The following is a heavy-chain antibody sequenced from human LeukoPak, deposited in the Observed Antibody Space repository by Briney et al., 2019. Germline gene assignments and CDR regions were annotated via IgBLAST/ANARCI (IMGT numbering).Heavy chain of an antibody. CDR3: ARSSSRGPLWFGELDY. J-gene: IGHJ4*02. Sequence: KSSETLSLTCTVSGGSISSYYWSWIRQPPGEGLEWIGYIYYSGSTNYNPSLKSRVTISVDTSKNQFPLKLSSVTAADTAVYYCARSSSRGPLWFGELDYWGQGTLVTVSS. CDR1: GGSISSYY. V-gene: IGHV4-59*01. D-gene: IGHD3-10*01. CDR2: IYYSGST.